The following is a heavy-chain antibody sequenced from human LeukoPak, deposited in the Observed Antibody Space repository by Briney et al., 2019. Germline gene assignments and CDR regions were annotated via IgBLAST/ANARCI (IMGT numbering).Heavy chain of an antibody. D-gene: IGHD2/OR15-2a*01. CDR1: GGSMSSYY. Sequence: SETLSLTCTVSGGSMSSYYWSWIRQPPGKGLEWIGYIYYSGTTNYNPSLKSQVTMSVDTSMNQFSLKMSSVTAADTAVYYCARHGSTSSDDYFQHWGQGTLVTVSS. CDR3: ARHGSTSSDDYFQH. J-gene: IGHJ1*01. V-gene: IGHV4-59*08. CDR2: IYYSGTT.